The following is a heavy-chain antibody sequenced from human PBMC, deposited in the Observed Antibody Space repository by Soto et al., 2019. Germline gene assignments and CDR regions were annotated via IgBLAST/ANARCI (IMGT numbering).Heavy chain of an antibody. Sequence: GGSLRLSCAASGFTFNTYSMNWVRQAPGKGLEWVSFISSRNSFIYYADSVRGRFTISRDNAKNSVFLQMNSLRVEDTAVYYCARDPAGSTRPYHYGTDVSGQATTVTVSS. CDR3: ARDPAGSTRPYHYGTDV. V-gene: IGHV3-21*01. D-gene: IGHD2-2*01. CDR2: ISSRNSFI. CDR1: GFTFNTYS. J-gene: IGHJ6*02.